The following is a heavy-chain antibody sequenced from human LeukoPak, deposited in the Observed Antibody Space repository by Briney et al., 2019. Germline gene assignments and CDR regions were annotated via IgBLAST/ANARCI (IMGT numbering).Heavy chain of an antibody. Sequence: GGSRRLSCAASGLTFSGYWMNWVRQAPGKGLEWVANIKPDGSEKYYVDSVKGRFTISRDNAKNSLYLQMNSLRAEDTAVYYCVRGGYCGSTICYSLNAFDIWGQGPTVIVSS. CDR3: VRGGYCGSTICYSLNAFDI. CDR2: IKPDGSEK. CDR1: GLTFSGYW. V-gene: IGHV3-7*02. D-gene: IGHD2-2*01. J-gene: IGHJ3*02.